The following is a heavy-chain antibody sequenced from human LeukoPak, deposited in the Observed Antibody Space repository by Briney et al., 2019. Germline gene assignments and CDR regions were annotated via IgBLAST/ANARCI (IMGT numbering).Heavy chain of an antibody. D-gene: IGHD1-26*01. Sequence: PGGSLRLSCAASGFTFSNYAMHWVRQAPGKGLEGVTVISYDGTNKYYADPVKGQFTISRDNSKNTLYLQMNSLRAEDTAVYYCARDKYPGSGSYYIFDSWGQGTLVTGSS. J-gene: IGHJ4*02. CDR1: GFTFSNYA. V-gene: IGHV3-30-3*01. CDR3: ARDKYPGSGSYYIFDS. CDR2: ISYDGTNK.